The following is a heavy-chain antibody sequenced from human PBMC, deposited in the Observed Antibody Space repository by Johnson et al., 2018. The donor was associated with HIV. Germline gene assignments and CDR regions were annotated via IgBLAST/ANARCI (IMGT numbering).Heavy chain of an antibody. CDR3: AREQATLVFRASGAGFNI. Sequence: VHLVESGGGLVKPGGSLRLSCAASGFTFSNVWMTWVRQAPGKGLEWVGRIKRKIEGETTDYAAPVKGRFTISRDDSKNTLYLQMNSLRVEDTAVYYCAREQATLVFRASGAGFNIWGKGTTVTVSS. CDR2: IKRKIEGETT. D-gene: IGHD3-10*02. J-gene: IGHJ3*02. CDR1: GFTFSNVW. V-gene: IGHV3-15*01.